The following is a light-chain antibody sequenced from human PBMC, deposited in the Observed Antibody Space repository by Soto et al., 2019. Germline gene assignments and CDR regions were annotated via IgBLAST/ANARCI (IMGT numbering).Light chain of an antibody. CDR1: QSISSW. V-gene: IGKV1-5*01. J-gene: IGKJ1*01. Sequence: DIQMTQSPSTLSASVGDRVTITCRASQSISSWLAWYQQKPGKAPKFLIYDASRLESGVPSRFSGSGSGTEFTLTISSLQPDDFATYYCQQYNNYSPTFGQGTKVDIK. CDR3: QQYNNYSPT. CDR2: DAS.